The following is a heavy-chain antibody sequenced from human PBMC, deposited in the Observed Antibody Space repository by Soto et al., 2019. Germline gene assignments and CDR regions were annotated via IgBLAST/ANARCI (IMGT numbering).Heavy chain of an antibody. Sequence: SETRSLTCNVSGVSISSTSYNWGWIRQPPGKGLEWIGTLDYSGTAHYNPSLKSRINISVDTSKDQFSLKLSSVTAADTAVYYCARAPQGYSGYDVDDFDYWGQGTLVTVSS. CDR1: GVSISSTSYN. CDR2: LDYSGTA. CDR3: ARAPQGYSGYDVDDFDY. V-gene: IGHV4-39*07. D-gene: IGHD5-12*01. J-gene: IGHJ4*02.